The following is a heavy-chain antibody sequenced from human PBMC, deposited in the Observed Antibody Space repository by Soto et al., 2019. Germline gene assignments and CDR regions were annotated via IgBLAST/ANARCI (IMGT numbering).Heavy chain of an antibody. CDR3: ARESTVTTEFDDGFYMDV. CDR2: IYHSGST. J-gene: IGHJ6*03. D-gene: IGHD4-17*01. CDR1: SGSISSSNW. V-gene: IGHV4-4*02. Sequence: SETLSLTCAVSSGSISSSNWWSWVCQPPGKGLEWIGEIYHSGSTNYNPSLKSRVTISVDKSKNQFSLKLSSVTAADTAVYYCARESTVTTEFDDGFYMDVWGKGTTVTVSS.